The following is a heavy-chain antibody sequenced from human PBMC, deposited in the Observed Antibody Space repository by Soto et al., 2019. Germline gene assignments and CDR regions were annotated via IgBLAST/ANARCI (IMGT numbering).Heavy chain of an antibody. Sequence: GGSLRLSCADSGFTFSRYAMSWFRQAPGKGLEWVSAISGSGGSTYYADSVKGRFTISRDNSKNTLYLQMNSLRAEDTAVYYCANAYYDSSGYYDAFDIWGQGTMVT. V-gene: IGHV3-23*01. CDR1: GFTFSRYA. J-gene: IGHJ3*02. CDR2: ISGSGGST. D-gene: IGHD3-22*01. CDR3: ANAYYDSSGYYDAFDI.